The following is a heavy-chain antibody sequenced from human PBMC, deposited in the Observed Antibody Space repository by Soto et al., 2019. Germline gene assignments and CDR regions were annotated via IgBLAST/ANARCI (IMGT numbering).Heavy chain of an antibody. V-gene: IGHV4-34*01. CDR2: INHSGST. CDR1: GGSFSGYY. Sequence: SETLSLTCAVYGGSFSGYYWSWIRQPPGKGLEWIGEINHSGSTNYNPSLKSRVTISVDTSKNQFSPKLSSVTAADTAVYYCARDGGGDYFRAHYYYGMDVWGQGTTVTVSS. J-gene: IGHJ6*02. D-gene: IGHD4-17*01. CDR3: ARDGGGDYFRAHYYYGMDV.